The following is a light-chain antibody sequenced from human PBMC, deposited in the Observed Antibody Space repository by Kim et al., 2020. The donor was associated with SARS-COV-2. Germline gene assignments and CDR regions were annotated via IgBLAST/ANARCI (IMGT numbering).Light chain of an antibody. V-gene: IGKV1-5*03. CDR1: QNVNDW. CDR3: QQYNPYSCT. J-gene: IGKJ1*01. Sequence: DIQMTQSPSTLSASVGDRVTITCRSSQNVNDWLAWYQQKLGKVPKVLISMVSSLESGVPSRFSGSGFGTEFTLTISSLQPDDVATYYSQQYNPYSCTFGEGT. CDR2: MVS.